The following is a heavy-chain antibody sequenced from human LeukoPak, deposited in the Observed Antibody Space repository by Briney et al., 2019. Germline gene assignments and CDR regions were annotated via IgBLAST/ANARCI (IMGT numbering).Heavy chain of an antibody. CDR1: GFTFSSYS. CDR3: ARELLGYCSSTSCPSDY. CDR2: ISSSSSYI. D-gene: IGHD2-2*01. J-gene: IGHJ4*02. Sequence: GGSLRLSCAASGFTFSSYSMNRVRQAPGKGLEWVSSISSSSSYIYYADSVKGRFTISRDNAKNSLYLQTNSLRAEDTAVYYCARELLGYCSSTSCPSDYWGQGTLVTVSS. V-gene: IGHV3-21*01.